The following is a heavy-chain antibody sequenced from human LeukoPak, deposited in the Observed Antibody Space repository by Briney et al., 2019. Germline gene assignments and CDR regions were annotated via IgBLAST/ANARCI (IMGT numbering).Heavy chain of an antibody. V-gene: IGHV4-38-2*02. Sequence: PSETLSLTCTVSGYSISSGYYLGWIRQPPGKGLEWIGSIYHSGSTYYNPSIKSRVTISVDTSKNQFSLKLSSVTAADTAVYYCARHASISPAGWALFSSWGQGTLVTASS. CDR3: ARHASISPAGWALFSS. CDR2: IYHSGST. D-gene: IGHD6-19*01. CDR1: GYSISSGYY. J-gene: IGHJ5*02.